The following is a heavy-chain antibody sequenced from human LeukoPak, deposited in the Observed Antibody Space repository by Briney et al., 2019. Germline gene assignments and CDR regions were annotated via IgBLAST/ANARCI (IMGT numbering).Heavy chain of an antibody. V-gene: IGHV4-34*01. CDR2: INHSGST. CDR1: GGSFSGYY. Sequence: KTSETLSLTCAVYGGSFSGYYWSWIRQPPGKGLEWIGEINHSGSTNYNPSLKSRVTISVDTSKNQFSLKLSSVTAADTAVYYCAGRSHDSSGYPHYYYGMDVWGQGTTVTVSS. CDR3: AGRSHDSSGYPHYYYGMDV. D-gene: IGHD3-22*01. J-gene: IGHJ6*02.